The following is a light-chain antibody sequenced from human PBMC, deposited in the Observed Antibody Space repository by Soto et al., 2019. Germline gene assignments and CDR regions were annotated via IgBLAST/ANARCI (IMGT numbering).Light chain of an antibody. J-gene: IGLJ3*02. CDR3: CAYAGSNSVL. CDR2: EGS. CDR1: SSDIGSYNL. Sequence: QSALTQPASVSGSPGQSITISCTGTSSDIGSYNLVSWYQQYPGKAPKLLIYEGSKRPSGVSNRFSGSMSGNTASLTISGLQAEDGADYHCCAYAGSNSVLFGGGTKLTVL. V-gene: IGLV2-23*01.